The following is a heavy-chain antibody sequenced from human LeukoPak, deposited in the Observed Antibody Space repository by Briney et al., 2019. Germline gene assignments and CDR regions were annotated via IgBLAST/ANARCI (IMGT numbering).Heavy chain of an antibody. D-gene: IGHD3-10*01. CDR1: GFTFSAYS. CDR2: ISSAMTTI. Sequence: GGSLRLSCAASGFTFSAYSMNWVRQAPGKELEWISYISSAMTTIHYADSVKGRFTISRDNAKNTLYLQMNSLRDEDTAVYYCANQEYYYGSGSYYNPLPFDYWGQGTQVTVSS. V-gene: IGHV3-48*02. J-gene: IGHJ4*02. CDR3: ANQEYYYGSGSYYNPLPFDY.